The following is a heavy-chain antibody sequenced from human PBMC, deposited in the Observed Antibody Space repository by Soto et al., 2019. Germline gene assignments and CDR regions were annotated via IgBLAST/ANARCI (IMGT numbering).Heavy chain of an antibody. V-gene: IGHV4-59*01. Sequence: PSETLSLTCTVSGGSISSYYWSWIRQPPGKGLEWIGYIYDSGSTNYNPSLKSRVTISVDTSKNQFSLKLTSVTAADTAVYYCPATTRYWGQGTLVTVSS. D-gene: IGHD1-26*01. CDR1: GGSISSYY. J-gene: IGHJ4*02. CDR3: PATTRY. CDR2: IYDSGST.